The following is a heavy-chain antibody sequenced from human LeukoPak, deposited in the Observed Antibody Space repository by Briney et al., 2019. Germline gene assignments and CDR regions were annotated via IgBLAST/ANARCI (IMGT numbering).Heavy chain of an antibody. Sequence: SSETLSLTCTVSAGESSSGYFWTWIRQSPGKGLEWIGEIIHTGITNYKPSLENRVTLSIDTAKNQVSLKLRSVTAADTAVYYCARGFRGGPAVNLDYWGQGSLVIVSS. V-gene: IGHV4-34*01. D-gene: IGHD4-17*01. CDR3: ARGFRGGPAVNLDY. CDR1: AGESSSGYF. CDR2: IIHTGIT. J-gene: IGHJ4*02.